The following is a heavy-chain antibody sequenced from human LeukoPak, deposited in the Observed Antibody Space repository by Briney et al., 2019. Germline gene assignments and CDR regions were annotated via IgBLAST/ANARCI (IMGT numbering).Heavy chain of an antibody. J-gene: IGHJ3*02. D-gene: IGHD3-22*01. CDR1: GGSFSGYY. CDR2: INHSGST. Sequence: SETLSLTCAVYGGSFSGYYWSWIRQPPGKGLEWIGEINHSGSTYYNPSLKSRVTISVDTSKNQFSLKLSSVTAADTAVYYCARDRHSSGYYDAFDIWGQGTMVTVSS. CDR3: ARDRHSSGYYDAFDI. V-gene: IGHV4-34*01.